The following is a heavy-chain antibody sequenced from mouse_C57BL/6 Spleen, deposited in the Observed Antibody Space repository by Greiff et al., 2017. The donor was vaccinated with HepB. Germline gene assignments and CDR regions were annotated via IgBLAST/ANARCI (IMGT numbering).Heavy chain of an antibody. CDR3: ERTPYFDY. J-gene: IGHJ2*01. CDR1: GYTFTGYW. CDR2: ILPGSGNT. Sequence: QVQLKQSGAELMKPGASVKLSCKATGYTFTGYWIEWVKQRPGHGLEWIGEILPGSGNTNYNEKFKGKATFTADTSSNTAYMQVSSLTAEDSAIYYYERTPYFDYWGQGTTLTGAS. V-gene: IGHV1-9*01.